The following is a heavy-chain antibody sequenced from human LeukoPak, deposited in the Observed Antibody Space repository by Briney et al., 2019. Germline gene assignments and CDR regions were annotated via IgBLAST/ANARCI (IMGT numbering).Heavy chain of an antibody. CDR2: IYGGGNI. CDR3: ARGAGYNYPYYFDY. Sequence: GGSLRLSCAGSGFTFNSYVMHWVRQAPGKGLEWVSVIYGGGNIYYADSVKGRFTISRDNSKNTLYLQMNSLRAEDTAVYYCARGAGYNYPYYFDYWGQGTLVTVSS. V-gene: IGHV3-53*01. J-gene: IGHJ4*02. CDR1: GFTFNSYV. D-gene: IGHD5-24*01.